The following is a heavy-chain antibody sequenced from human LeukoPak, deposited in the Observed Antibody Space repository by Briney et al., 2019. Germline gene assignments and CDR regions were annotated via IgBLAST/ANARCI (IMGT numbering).Heavy chain of an antibody. Sequence: ASVKVSCKASGGTFSSYAISWVRQAPGQGLEWMGRIIPILGMANYAQKSQGRVTITADKSTSTAYMELSSLRSEDTAVYYCARDQGEDDHRGGFLSWFDPWGQGTLVTVSS. CDR2: IIPILGMA. J-gene: IGHJ5*02. CDR3: ARDQGEDDHRGGFLSWFDP. V-gene: IGHV1-69*04. CDR1: GGTFSSYA. D-gene: IGHD3-10*01.